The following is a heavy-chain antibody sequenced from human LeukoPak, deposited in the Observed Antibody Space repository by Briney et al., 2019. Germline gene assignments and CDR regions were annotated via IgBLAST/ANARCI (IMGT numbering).Heavy chain of an antibody. CDR3: ARHASTGTTHYYGMDV. Sequence: GASLKISYKGAGSSFTSYWIGWGRAMRGKGLGWMGIIYPGDSDTRYSTSFQGQVTISDDKSISTAYLQWSSLKPSDTAMYYCARHASTGTTHYYGMDVWGKGTTVTVSS. CDR2: IYPGDSDT. D-gene: IGHD1-1*01. J-gene: IGHJ6*04. V-gene: IGHV5-51*01. CDR1: GSSFTSYW.